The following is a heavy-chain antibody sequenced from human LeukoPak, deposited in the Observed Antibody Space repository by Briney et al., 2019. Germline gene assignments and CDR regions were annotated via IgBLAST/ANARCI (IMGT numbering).Heavy chain of an antibody. CDR3: ARVKGTEWNWFDP. Sequence: SETLSLTCAVYGGSFSDYYWSWIRQPPGKGLEWIGEVDHSGSTNYNPSLKSRVTISVDTSKNQFSLKLSSVTAADTAVYYCARVKGTEWNWFDPWGQGTLVTVSS. CDR1: GGSFSDYY. D-gene: IGHD2-8*01. V-gene: IGHV4-34*01. CDR2: VDHSGST. J-gene: IGHJ5*02.